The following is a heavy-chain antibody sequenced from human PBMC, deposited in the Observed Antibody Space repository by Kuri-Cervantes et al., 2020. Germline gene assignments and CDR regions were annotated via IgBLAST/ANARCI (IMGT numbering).Heavy chain of an antibody. V-gene: IGHV3-74*03. J-gene: IGHJ4*02. Sequence: GESLKISCAASGFTFSDYWMNWVRQAPGKGLVWVSHINDDGSDITYADSVKGRFTISRDNAKNTVYLQMNSLRAEDTALYYCAKVVWGSYRFNDYWGQGTLVTVSS. CDR3: AKVVWGSYRFNDY. CDR1: GFTFSDYW. CDR2: INDDGSDI. D-gene: IGHD3-16*02.